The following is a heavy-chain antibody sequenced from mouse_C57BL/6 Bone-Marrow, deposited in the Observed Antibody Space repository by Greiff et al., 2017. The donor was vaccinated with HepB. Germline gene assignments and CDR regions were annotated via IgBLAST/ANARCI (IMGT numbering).Heavy chain of an antibody. CDR3: ARAPLILYFDY. CDR2: ISYDGSN. CDR1: GYSITSGYY. J-gene: IGHJ2*01. Sequence: EVQRVESGPGLVKPSQSLSLTCSVTGYSITSGYYWNWIRQFPGNKLEWMGYISYDGSNNYNPSLKNRISITRDTSKNQFFLKLNSVTTEDTATYYCARAPLILYFDYWGQGTTLTVSS. V-gene: IGHV3-6*01.